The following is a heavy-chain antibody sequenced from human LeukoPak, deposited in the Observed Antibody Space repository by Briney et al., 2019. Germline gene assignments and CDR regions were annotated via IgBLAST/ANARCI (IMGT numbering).Heavy chain of an antibody. CDR3: AKSVGWGGYDAFDF. CDR1: GFTFSNHV. CDR2: IRGSGENA. V-gene: IGHV3-23*01. J-gene: IGHJ3*01. Sequence: GGCLRLSCAASGFTFSNHVMSWVRQAPGKGLEWVSAIRGSGENAFYADSVKGRFAISRDNSKNTVYLHMNSLSADDMAAYYCAKSVGWGGYDAFDFWGQGTMVTVSS. D-gene: IGHD3-16*01.